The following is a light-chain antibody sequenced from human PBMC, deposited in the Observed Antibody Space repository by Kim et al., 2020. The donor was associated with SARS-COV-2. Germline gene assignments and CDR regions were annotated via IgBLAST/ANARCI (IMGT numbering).Light chain of an antibody. Sequence: GPSVTISCTGTSSDVGGYNSVSWYQQHPGKAPKLVIYEVTKRPTGVPDRFSASKSGNTASLTVSGLQSEDEADYYCNSYAGNNLWVFGGGTQLTVL. J-gene: IGLJ3*02. CDR1: SSDVGGYNS. V-gene: IGLV2-8*01. CDR3: NSYAGNNLWV. CDR2: EVT.